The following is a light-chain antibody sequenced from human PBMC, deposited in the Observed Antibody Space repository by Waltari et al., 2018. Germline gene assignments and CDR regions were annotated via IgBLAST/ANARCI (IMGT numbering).Light chain of an antibody. J-gene: IGLJ2*01. CDR1: ALPKKY. V-gene: IGLV3-10*01. Sequence: SYELTQPPSVSVSPGQTARITCSGDALPKKYAYWYQQKSGQAPMLGIVEDNKRPSGIPGRISGSSSGTMATLTVSGAQVEDEADYYCYSTDSSGNHREFGGGTRLTVL. CDR3: YSTDSSGNHRE. CDR2: EDN.